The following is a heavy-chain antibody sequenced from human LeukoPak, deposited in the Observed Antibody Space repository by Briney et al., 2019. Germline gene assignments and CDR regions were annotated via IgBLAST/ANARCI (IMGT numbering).Heavy chain of an antibody. V-gene: IGHV3-7*01. J-gene: IGHJ4*02. CDR3: VRDSSGDSSGRPSLDY. CDR1: GFTFSNHW. D-gene: IGHD3-10*01. CDR2: IKEDGSEK. Sequence: GGSLRLSCAASGFTFSNHWMSWVRQAPGKGLEWVANIKEDGSEKNYVDSVKGRFNISRDNAKNSVYLQMNSLRAEDTTVYFCVRDSSGDSSGRPSLDYWGQGTLVTVSS.